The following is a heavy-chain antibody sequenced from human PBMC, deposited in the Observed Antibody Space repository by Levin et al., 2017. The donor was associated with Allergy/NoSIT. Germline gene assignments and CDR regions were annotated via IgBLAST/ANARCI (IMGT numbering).Heavy chain of an antibody. CDR1: GGSISSSSYY. Sequence: TSETLSLTCTVSGGSISSSSYYWGWIRQPPGKGLEWIGSIYYSGSTYYNPSLKSRVTISVDTSKNQFSLKLSSVTAADTAVYYCARHKNDFWSGYELDYWGQGTLVTVSS. D-gene: IGHD3-3*01. CDR3: ARHKNDFWSGYELDY. V-gene: IGHV4-39*01. J-gene: IGHJ4*02. CDR2: IYYSGST.